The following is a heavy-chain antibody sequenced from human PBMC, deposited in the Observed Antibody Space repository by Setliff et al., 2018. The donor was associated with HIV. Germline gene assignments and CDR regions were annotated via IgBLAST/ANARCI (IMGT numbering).Heavy chain of an antibody. V-gene: IGHV4-39*07. J-gene: IGHJ4*02. Sequence: SETLSLTCTVSGGPISSSSYYWGWIRQPPGKGLEWIGSIYYSGSTYYNPSLKSRVTISVDTSKNQFSLKLSSVTAADTAVYYCARLGTRTVAADADFDSWGQGALVTVSS. CDR1: GGPISSSSYY. CDR3: ARLGTRTVAADADFDS. D-gene: IGHD2-15*01. CDR2: IYYSGST.